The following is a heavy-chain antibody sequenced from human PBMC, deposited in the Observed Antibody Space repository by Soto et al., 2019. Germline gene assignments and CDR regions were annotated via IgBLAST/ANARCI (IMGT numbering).Heavy chain of an antibody. V-gene: IGHV1-3*01. CDR1: GYTFTSYA. CDR3: ARDLFTNPDFDY. D-gene: IGHD2-8*01. CDR2: INAGNGNT. Sequence: GASVKVSCKASGYTFTSYAMHWVRQAPGQRLEWMGWINAGNGNTKYSQKFQGRVTITRDTSASTACMELSSLRSEDTAVYYCARDLFTNPDFDYWGQGTLVTVSS. J-gene: IGHJ4*02.